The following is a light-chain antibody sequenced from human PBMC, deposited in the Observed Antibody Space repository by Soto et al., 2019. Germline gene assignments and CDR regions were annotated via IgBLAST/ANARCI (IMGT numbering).Light chain of an antibody. CDR3: LQHNDYPYT. CDR1: QNIYTW. CDR2: KAS. V-gene: IGKV1-5*03. Sequence: QLTQSPSTLSASVGDRVTITCRASQNIYTWLAWYQQKPGIAPKLLIHKASTLESGVPSRFSAGGSGTEFILTISSLQPEDFATYYCLQHNDYPYTFGQGTKVDIK. J-gene: IGKJ2*01.